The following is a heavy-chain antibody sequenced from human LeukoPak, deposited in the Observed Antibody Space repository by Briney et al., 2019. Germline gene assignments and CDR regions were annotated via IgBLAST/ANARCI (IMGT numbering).Heavy chain of an antibody. CDR1: GFTFSSYS. V-gene: IGHV3-30-3*01. J-gene: IGHJ5*02. D-gene: IGHD6-19*01. CDR3: ARDPPADSGWYGWFDP. Sequence: GGSLRLSCTASGFTFSSYSIYWVRQAPGKGLEWVAVISHDGSIKYYADSVKGRFTISRDNSKNTLYLQMNSLRAEDTAVYYCARDPPADSGWYGWFDPWGQGTLVTVSS. CDR2: ISHDGSIK.